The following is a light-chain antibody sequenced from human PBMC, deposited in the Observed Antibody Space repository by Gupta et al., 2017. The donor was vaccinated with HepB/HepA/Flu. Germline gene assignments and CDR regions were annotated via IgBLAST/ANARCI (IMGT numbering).Light chain of an antibody. J-gene: IGKJ1*01. Sequence: DIQMTQSPSTLSASVGDRVTITCRASQNTGYWLAWFQQKPGKAPNLLISKTSTLESGVPSRFSGSGSGTEFTLTISSLQPDEFATYYCQQYNNYPWTFGQGTKVEIK. CDR2: KTS. V-gene: IGKV1-5*03. CDR3: QQYNNYPWT. CDR1: QNTGYW.